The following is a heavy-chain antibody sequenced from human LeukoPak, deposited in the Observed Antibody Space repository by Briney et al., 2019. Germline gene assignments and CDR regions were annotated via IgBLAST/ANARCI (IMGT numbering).Heavy chain of an antibody. J-gene: IGHJ5*02. V-gene: IGHV4-34*01. CDR1: GGSFSGYY. CDR2: INHSGST. Sequence: SETLSLTCAVYGGSFSGYYWSWIRQPPGKGLEWVGEINHSGSTNYNPSLKSRVTISVDTSKNQFSLKLSSVTAADTAVYYCARHGRGYSYGRANWFDPWGQGTLVTVSS. D-gene: IGHD5-18*01. CDR3: ARHGRGYSYGRANWFDP.